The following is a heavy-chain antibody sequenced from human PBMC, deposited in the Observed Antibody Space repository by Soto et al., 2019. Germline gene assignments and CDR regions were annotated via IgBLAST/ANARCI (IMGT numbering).Heavy chain of an antibody. D-gene: IGHD2-8*01. Sequence: PDRSLRLSCAAAGFSRSPYYMSWIRQAQGKGLEWVSYISCYGYVTRYSDSVEGRCTVSRDNAKKSLYLQMNSLRVEDTAVYYCARENGHPGHNCAMDVWGQGTTVTVAS. V-gene: IGHV3-11*01. CDR1: GFSRSPYY. CDR3: ARENGHPGHNCAMDV. J-gene: IGHJ6*02. CDR2: ISCYGYVT.